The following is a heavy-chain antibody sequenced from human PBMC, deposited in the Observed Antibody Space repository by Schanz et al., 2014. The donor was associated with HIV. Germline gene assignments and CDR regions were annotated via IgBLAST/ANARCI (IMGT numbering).Heavy chain of an antibody. Sequence: QVQLVESGGGVVQPGASLRLSCAASGFTFRNYGMHWVRQAPGKGLEWVAVIWYDGTKKYYADSVKGRFTISRDNSKNTLYLEMNSLRADDTAVYYCAKDEYYYGSGSYIYFYYGMDVWGQGTTVTVSS. CDR2: IWYDGTKK. J-gene: IGHJ6*02. CDR1: GFTFRNYG. D-gene: IGHD3-10*01. V-gene: IGHV3-30*02. CDR3: AKDEYYYGSGSYIYFYYGMDV.